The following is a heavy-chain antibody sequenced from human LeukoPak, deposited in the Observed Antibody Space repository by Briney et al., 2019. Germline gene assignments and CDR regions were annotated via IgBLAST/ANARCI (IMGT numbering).Heavy chain of an antibody. CDR1: GFTFSSYS. D-gene: IGHD3-22*01. Sequence: GGSLRLSSASSGFTFSSYSMNWVRQAQGRGRECVSSISRRSSYLYYPDSVKGRFTISRDNAKNSLYMQMNSLRAEDTAVYYCARDVTYYYDSSGYYGNPRYFDYWGQGTLVTVSS. CDR3: ARDVTYYYDSSGYYGNPRYFDY. J-gene: IGHJ4*02. V-gene: IGHV3-21*01. CDR2: ISRRSSYL.